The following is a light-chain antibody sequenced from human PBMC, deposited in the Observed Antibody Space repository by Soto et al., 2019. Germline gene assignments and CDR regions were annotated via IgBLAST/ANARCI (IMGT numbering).Light chain of an antibody. CDR1: QGIRND. J-gene: IGKJ1*01. CDR2: AAS. CDR3: QQVIIFSLT. Sequence: RASQGIRNDLGWYQHKPGKAPKRLIYAASSLQSGVPSRFSGSGSGTDFTLTISSLQIEDFATYYSQQVIIFSLTVGLGTKVDNK. V-gene: IGKV1-17*01.